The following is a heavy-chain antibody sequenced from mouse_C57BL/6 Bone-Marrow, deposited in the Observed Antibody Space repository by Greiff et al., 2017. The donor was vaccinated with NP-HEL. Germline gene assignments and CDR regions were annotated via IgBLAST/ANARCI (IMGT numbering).Heavy chain of an antibody. J-gene: IGHJ3*01. CDR1: GYTFTSYW. Sequence: QVQLQQPGAELVKPGASVKLSCKASGYTFTSYWMQWVKQRPGQGLEWIGEIDPSDSYTNYNQKFKGKATLTVDTSSSPAYMQLRSLTSEESAVYYCARDGYYGGRFAYWGQGTLVTVSA. CDR3: ARDGYYGGRFAY. D-gene: IGHD2-3*01. CDR2: IDPSDSYT. V-gene: IGHV1-50*01.